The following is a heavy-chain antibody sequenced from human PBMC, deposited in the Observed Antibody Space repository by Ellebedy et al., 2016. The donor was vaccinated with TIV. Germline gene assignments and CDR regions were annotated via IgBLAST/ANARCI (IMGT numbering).Heavy chain of an antibody. Sequence: PGGSLRLSCAASGFSFTHAWMSWVRQAPGQGLEWVGRIKGTDRGATAEYAAAVRGRFTISRDDSKSTLYLQMDSLKTEDTAVYYCTTDIGNTWYVYNYDYWGQGTLVTVSS. CDR1: GFSFTHAW. D-gene: IGHD6-13*01. V-gene: IGHV3-15*01. J-gene: IGHJ4*02. CDR2: IKGTDRGATA. CDR3: TTDIGNTWYVYNYDY.